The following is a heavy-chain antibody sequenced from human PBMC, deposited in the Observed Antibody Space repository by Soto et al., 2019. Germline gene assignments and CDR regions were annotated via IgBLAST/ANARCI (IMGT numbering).Heavy chain of an antibody. CDR3: ARDSGYNYGYFRWFDP. V-gene: IGHV4-59*01. Sequence: SATQSLTRNVYSGSISNSYRRSIRQPPGKGLEWIGHIFYSGSTNYNPALKSRVTISVDTSKNQFSLKLSSVTAADTAVYYCARDSGYNYGYFRWFDPWGQGTLVT. CDR2: IFYSGST. D-gene: IGHD5-18*01. CDR1: SGSISNSY. J-gene: IGHJ5*02.